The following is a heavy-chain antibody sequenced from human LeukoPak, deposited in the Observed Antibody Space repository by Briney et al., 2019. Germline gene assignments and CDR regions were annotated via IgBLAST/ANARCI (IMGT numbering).Heavy chain of an antibody. D-gene: IGHD3-9*01. Sequence: SGGSLRLSCAASGFTFSSYWMSWVRQAPGKRLEWVANIKQDGSEKYYVDSVKGRFTISRDNAKNSLYLQMNSLRAEDTAVYYCAREGDDILTGSLRYWGQGTLVTVSS. V-gene: IGHV3-7*01. CDR2: IKQDGSEK. J-gene: IGHJ4*02. CDR3: AREGDDILTGSLRY. CDR1: GFTFSSYW.